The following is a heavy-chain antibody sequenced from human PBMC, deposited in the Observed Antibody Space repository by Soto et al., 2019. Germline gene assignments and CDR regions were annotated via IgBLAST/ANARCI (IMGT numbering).Heavy chain of an antibody. Sequence: QVQLQESGPGLVKPSQTLSLTCTVSGGSINSGGYYWSWIRQHPGKGLEWIGYIFYSGSTYYNPSLKRRVTISVDMYKNQFSLKLSSVTAADTAVYYCARVGGSGSPFDNWGQGTLVTVSS. V-gene: IGHV4-31*03. CDR1: GGSINSGGYY. D-gene: IGHD3-10*01. CDR3: ARVGGSGSPFDN. CDR2: IFYSGST. J-gene: IGHJ4*02.